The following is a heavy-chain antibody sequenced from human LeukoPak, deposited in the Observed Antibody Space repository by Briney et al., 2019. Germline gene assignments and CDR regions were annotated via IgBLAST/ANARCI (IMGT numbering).Heavy chain of an antibody. D-gene: IGHD5-12*01. CDR1: GYTFTSYG. CDR3: ARATTLMVASPFDF. V-gene: IGHV1-18*01. Sequence: ASVKVSCKASGYTFTSYGFSWVRQAPGQGLEWMGRISGYNGKTNYAQKFQGRLTMTTDTSTSTAYMELRSLRSDDTAVYHCARATTLMVASPFDFWGQGTLVTVSS. J-gene: IGHJ4*02. CDR2: ISGYNGKT.